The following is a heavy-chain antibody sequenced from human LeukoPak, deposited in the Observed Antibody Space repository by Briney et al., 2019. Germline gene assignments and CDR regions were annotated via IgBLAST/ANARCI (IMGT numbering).Heavy chain of an antibody. CDR1: GFTFNKYA. CDR3: AKTGTYSSSSGYIDS. J-gene: IGHJ4*02. D-gene: IGHD6-6*01. CDR2: ISWNRGNV. V-gene: IGHV3-9*01. Sequence: GGSLRLSCAASGFTFNKYAMHWVRQAPGKGLEWVSSISWNRGNVDHADSVKGRLALSRDNAKNSLFLQMNSLRAEDTALYYCAKTGTYSSSSGYIDSWGQGTLVTVSS.